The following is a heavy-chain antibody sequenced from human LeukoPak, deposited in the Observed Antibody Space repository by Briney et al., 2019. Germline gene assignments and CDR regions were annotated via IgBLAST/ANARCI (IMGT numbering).Heavy chain of an antibody. CDR3: ARQKFYYDSSGPGRFYYYYYMDV. CDR2: INWDGGST. CDR1: GFTFDDYG. D-gene: IGHD3-22*01. J-gene: IGHJ6*03. Sequence: PGGSLRLSCAASGFTFDDYGMSWVRQAPGKGLEWVSGINWDGGSTGYADSVKGRFTISRDNAKNSLYLQMNSLRAEDTALYYCARQKFYYDSSGPGRFYYYYYMDVWGKGTTVTVSS. V-gene: IGHV3-20*04.